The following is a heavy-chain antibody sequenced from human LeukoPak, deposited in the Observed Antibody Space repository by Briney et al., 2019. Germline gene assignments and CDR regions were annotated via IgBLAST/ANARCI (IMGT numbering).Heavy chain of an antibody. D-gene: IGHD6-13*01. J-gene: IGHJ4*02. CDR1: GGSISSYY. Sequence: SETLSLTCTVSGGSISSYYWNWIRQPPGEGLEWIGYIYYSGSTNYNPSLMSRVTISVDTSKNQFSLNLSSVTAADTAVYYCARRSISWYYFDYWGQGTLVTVLS. CDR2: IYYSGST. V-gene: IGHV4-59*08. CDR3: ARRSISWYYFDY.